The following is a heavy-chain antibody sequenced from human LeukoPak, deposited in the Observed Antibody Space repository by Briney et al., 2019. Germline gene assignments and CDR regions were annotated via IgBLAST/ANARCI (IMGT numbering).Heavy chain of an antibody. J-gene: IGHJ3*02. CDR1: GFTFSSYG. D-gene: IGHD1-26*01. CDR2: ISYDGSNK. CDR3: AKDRRSGSLDAFDM. V-gene: IGHV3-30*18. Sequence: GRSLRLSCAASGFTFSSYGMHWVRQAPGKGLEWVAVISYDGSNKYYADSVKGRFTISRDNAKNSLYLQMNSLRAEDTALYYCAKDRRSGSLDAFDMWGQGTMVTASS.